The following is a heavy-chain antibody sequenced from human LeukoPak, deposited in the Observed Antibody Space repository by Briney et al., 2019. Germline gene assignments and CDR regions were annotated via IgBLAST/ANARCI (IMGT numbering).Heavy chain of an antibody. V-gene: IGHV3-33*01. J-gene: IGHJ4*02. CDR3: ARELSGGIDY. CDR1: AFTFSDYG. D-gene: IGHD1-14*01. CDR2: IWYDGSNK. Sequence: GGSLRLYCAASAFTFSDYGMHWVRQAPGKGLEWVAVIWYDGSNKYYADSVKGRFTISRDNSKNTLYLQMNSLRAEDMAVYYCARELSGGIDYWGQGTLVTVSS.